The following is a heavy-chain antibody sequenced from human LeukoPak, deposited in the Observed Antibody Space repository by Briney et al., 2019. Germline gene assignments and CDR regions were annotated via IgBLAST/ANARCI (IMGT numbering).Heavy chain of an antibody. Sequence: GGSLRLSCAASGFTFSSHWMHWVRQAPGKGLVWVSRISVDGSNTRYADSVKGRFTISRDNAKKTLYLQMNSLRAEDTAVYYCARDCSTTSCYLGNAFDIWGQGTMVTVSS. CDR3: ARDCSTTSCYLGNAFDI. J-gene: IGHJ3*02. D-gene: IGHD2-2*01. CDR1: GFTFSSHW. CDR2: ISVDGSNT. V-gene: IGHV3-74*01.